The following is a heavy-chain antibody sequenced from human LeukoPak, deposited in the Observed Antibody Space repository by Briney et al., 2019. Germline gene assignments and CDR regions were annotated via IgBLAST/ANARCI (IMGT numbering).Heavy chain of an antibody. V-gene: IGHV3-21*01. D-gene: IGHD6-19*01. CDR2: ISSSSSYI. Sequence: GGSLRLSCAASGFTFSSYSMNWVRQAPGKGLEWVSSISSSSSYIYYADSVKGRFTISRDNSKNTLYLQMNSLRAEDTAVYYCARGRAVAGRGFDYWGQGTLVTVSS. CDR1: GFTFSSYS. J-gene: IGHJ4*02. CDR3: ARGRAVAGRGFDY.